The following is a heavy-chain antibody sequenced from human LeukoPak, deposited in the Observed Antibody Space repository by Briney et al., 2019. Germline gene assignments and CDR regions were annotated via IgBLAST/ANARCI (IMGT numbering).Heavy chain of an antibody. Sequence: ASVKVSRKASGYTFTSYYMHWVRQAPGQGLEWMGIINPSGGSTSYAQKFQGRVTMTRDMSTSTVYMELSSLRSEDTAVYYCARDFSATTQLDYWGQGTLVTVSS. CDR3: ARDFSATTQLDY. V-gene: IGHV1-46*01. J-gene: IGHJ4*02. D-gene: IGHD1-26*01. CDR2: INPSGGST. CDR1: GYTFTSYY.